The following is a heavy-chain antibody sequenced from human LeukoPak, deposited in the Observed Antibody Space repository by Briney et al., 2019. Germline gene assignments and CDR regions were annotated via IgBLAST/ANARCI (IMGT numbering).Heavy chain of an antibody. D-gene: IGHD3-16*01. CDR1: GGSISSYY. CDR2: IYYSGST. V-gene: IGHV4-59*08. Sequence: SETLSLTCTVSGGSISSYYWSWIRQPPGKGLEWIGYIYYSGSTNYNPSLKSRVTISVDTSKNQFSLTLSSVTAADTAVYYCARSWDYYYYYMDVWGKGTTVTVSS. CDR3: ARSWDYYYYYMDV. J-gene: IGHJ6*03.